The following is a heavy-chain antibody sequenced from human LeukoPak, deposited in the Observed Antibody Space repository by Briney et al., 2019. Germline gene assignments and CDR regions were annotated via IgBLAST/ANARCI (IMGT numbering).Heavy chain of an antibody. Sequence: GASVKVSCKASGYTFTSYDINWVRQATGQGLEWMGWTNPNSGNTGYAQKFQGRVTMTRNTSISTAYMELSSLRSEDTAVYYCANGIAAAGSDDAFDIWGQGTMVTVSS. D-gene: IGHD6-13*01. CDR3: ANGIAAAGSDDAFDI. CDR2: TNPNSGNT. J-gene: IGHJ3*02. CDR1: GYTFTSYD. V-gene: IGHV1-8*01.